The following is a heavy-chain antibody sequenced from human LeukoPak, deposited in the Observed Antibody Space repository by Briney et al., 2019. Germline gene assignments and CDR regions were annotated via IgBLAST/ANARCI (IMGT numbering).Heavy chain of an antibody. CDR1: GGTFSTYA. CDR2: IIPAFGTV. Sequence: SVKVSCKASGGTFSTYAVSWVRQAPGQGLEWMGRIIPAFGTVNYAQKFQGRVTITTDESTSTVYMELGSLRSEDTAVYYCARGLEAAAVDYWGQGTLVTVSS. V-gene: IGHV1-69*05. CDR3: ARGLEAAAVDY. J-gene: IGHJ4*02. D-gene: IGHD6-13*01.